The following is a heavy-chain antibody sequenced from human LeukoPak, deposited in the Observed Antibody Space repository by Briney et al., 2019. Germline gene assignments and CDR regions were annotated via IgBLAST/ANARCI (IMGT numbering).Heavy chain of an antibody. J-gene: IGHJ6*03. CDR2: MNPNSGNT. V-gene: IGHV1-8*01. CDR1: GCTFTSYD. CDR3: AREGYSSSYYYMDV. D-gene: IGHD6-6*01. Sequence: ASVKVSCKASGCTFTSYDINWVRQATGQGLEWMGWMNPNSGNTGYAQKFQGRVTITRNTSISTAYMELSSLRSEDTAVYYCAREGYSSSYYYMDVWGKGTTVTVSS.